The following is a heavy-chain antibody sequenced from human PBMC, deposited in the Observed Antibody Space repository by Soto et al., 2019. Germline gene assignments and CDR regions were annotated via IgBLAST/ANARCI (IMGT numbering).Heavy chain of an antibody. Sequence: ASVKVSCKASGYTFTSYAMHWVRQAPGQRLEWMGWINAGNGNTKYSQKFQGRVTITRDTSASTAYMELSSLRSEDTAVYYCARDFVKSDIVVVTHDIGRGYYYYGMDVWGQGTTVTVSS. V-gene: IGHV1-3*01. CDR2: INAGNGNT. D-gene: IGHD2-2*01. J-gene: IGHJ6*02. CDR3: ARDFVKSDIVVVTHDIGRGYYYYGMDV. CDR1: GYTFTSYA.